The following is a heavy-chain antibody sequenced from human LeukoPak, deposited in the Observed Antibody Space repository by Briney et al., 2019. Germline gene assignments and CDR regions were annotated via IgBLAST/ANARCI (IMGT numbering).Heavy chain of an antibody. CDR2: ISVYNGNT. CDR1: GYTFTSYG. CDR3: ARRGHVGATSYSDY. V-gene: IGHV1-18*01. J-gene: IGHJ4*02. Sequence: ASVTVSFKASGYTFTSYGISWVRQAPGQGQEWMGWISVYNGNTNYAQKLQGRVTMTTDTSTSTAYMELRSLRSDDTAVYYCARRGHVGATSYSDYWGQGTLVTVSS. D-gene: IGHD1-26*01.